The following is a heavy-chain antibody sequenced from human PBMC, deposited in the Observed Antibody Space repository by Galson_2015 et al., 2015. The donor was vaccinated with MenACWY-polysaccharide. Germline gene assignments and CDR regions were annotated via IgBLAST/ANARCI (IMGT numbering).Heavy chain of an antibody. D-gene: IGHD3-22*01. Sequence: SLRLSCAASGFTFSSYSMNWVRQAPGKGLEWVSYISSGGTIYYADSVKGRFTISRDNAKNSLYLQMNSLRDDDTAIYYCARSKFSSGYFVRAFDIWGQGTMVTVSS. CDR3: ARSKFSSGYFVRAFDI. V-gene: IGHV3-48*02. CDR1: GFTFSSYS. CDR2: ISSGGTI. J-gene: IGHJ3*02.